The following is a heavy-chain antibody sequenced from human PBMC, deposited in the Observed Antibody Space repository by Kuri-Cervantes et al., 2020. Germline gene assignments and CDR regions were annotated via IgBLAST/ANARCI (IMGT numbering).Heavy chain of an antibody. CDR2: INHSGST. CDR1: GGSFSGYY. Sequence: GSLSLTCAVYGGSFSGYYWSWIRQPPGKGLEWIGEINHSGSTNYNPSLKSRVTISVDTSKNQFSLKLSSVTAADTAVYYCARDLSSGLPSNAFDIWGQGTMVTVSS. D-gene: IGHD6-19*01. CDR3: ARDLSSGLPSNAFDI. V-gene: IGHV4-34*01. J-gene: IGHJ3*02.